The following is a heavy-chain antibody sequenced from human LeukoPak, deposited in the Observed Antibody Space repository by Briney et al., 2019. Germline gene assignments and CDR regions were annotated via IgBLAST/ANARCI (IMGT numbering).Heavy chain of an antibody. V-gene: IGHV3-53*01. CDR2: IYSGGST. CDR1: GFTVSSNY. Sequence: GGSLRLSCAASGFTVSSNYMSWVRQAPGKGLEWVSVIYSGGSTYYADSVKGRFTISRDNSKNTLYLQMNSLRAEDTAVYYCARDRIAARPGDYYYYGMDVWGQGTTATVSS. J-gene: IGHJ6*02. D-gene: IGHD6-6*01. CDR3: ARDRIAARPGDYYYYGMDV.